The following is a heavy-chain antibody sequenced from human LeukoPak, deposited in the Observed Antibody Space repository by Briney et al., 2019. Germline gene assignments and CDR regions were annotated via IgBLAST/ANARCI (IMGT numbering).Heavy chain of an antibody. Sequence: ASVKVPCKASGYTFTSYGISWVRQAPGQGLEWMGRISAYNGNTNYAQKLQGRVTMTTDTSTSTAYMELRSLRSDDTAVYYCARGTPEDIVATNDYWGQGTLVTVSS. CDR1: GYTFTSYG. J-gene: IGHJ4*02. V-gene: IGHV1-18*01. CDR2: ISAYNGNT. D-gene: IGHD5-12*01. CDR3: ARGTPEDIVATNDY.